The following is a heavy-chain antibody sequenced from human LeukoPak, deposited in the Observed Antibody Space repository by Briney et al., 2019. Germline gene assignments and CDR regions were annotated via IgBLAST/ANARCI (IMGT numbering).Heavy chain of an antibody. D-gene: IGHD3-9*01. CDR1: GDSVRSYY. Sequence: SEIRSLTCTVSGDSVRSYYWSWIRQPPGHRLYRLGHINDRGSTNYNPSLQGRVTISIDTSKNQFSLKVNSVTVADTAVYYCVRDSRYGTDWFEDGLDFCGQGTTVTVSS. J-gene: IGHJ6*02. CDR2: INDRGST. CDR3: VRDSRYGTDWFEDGLDF. V-gene: IGHV4-59*02.